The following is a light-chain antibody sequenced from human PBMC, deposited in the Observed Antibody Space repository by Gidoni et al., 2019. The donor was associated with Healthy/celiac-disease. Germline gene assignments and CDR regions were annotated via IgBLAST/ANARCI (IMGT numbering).Light chain of an antibody. V-gene: IGLV2-14*01. CDR3: SSYTSSSTLVV. Sequence: QSALTQPASVSGSPGQSITIPCTGTSSDVGGYNYVSWYQQHPGKAPKHMIYDVSNRPSGVSKRFSGSKSGNTASLTISGLQAEDDADYYCSSYTSSSTLVVFGGGTKLTVL. J-gene: IGLJ3*02. CDR2: DVS. CDR1: SSDVGGYNY.